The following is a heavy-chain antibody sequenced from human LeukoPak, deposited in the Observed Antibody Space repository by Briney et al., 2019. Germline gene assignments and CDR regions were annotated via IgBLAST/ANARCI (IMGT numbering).Heavy chain of an antibody. CDR1: GYTFTSYA. D-gene: IGHD2-15*01. CDR2: INTNTGNP. Sequence: ASVKVSCKASGYTFTSYAMNWVRQAPGQGLEWMGWINTNTGNPTYAQGFTGRFVFSLDTSVSTAYLQISSLKAEDTAVYYCAREYPIRYCSGGSCYPHYGMDVWGQGTTVTVSS. J-gene: IGHJ6*02. CDR3: AREYPIRYCSGGSCYPHYGMDV. V-gene: IGHV7-4-1*02.